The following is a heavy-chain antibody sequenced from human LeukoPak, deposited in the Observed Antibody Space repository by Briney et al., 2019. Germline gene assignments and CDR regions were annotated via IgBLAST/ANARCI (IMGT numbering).Heavy chain of an antibody. V-gene: IGHV1-69*05. CDR1: GGTFSSYA. J-gene: IGHJ3*02. D-gene: IGHD4-23*01. CDR3: ARTVVTHSDAFDI. Sequence: SVKVSCKASGGTFSSYAISWVRQAPGQGLEWMGGIIPIFGTANYAQKLQGRVTMTTDTSTSTAYMALRSLRSDDTAVYYCARTVVTHSDAFDIWGQGTMVTVSS. CDR2: IIPIFGTA.